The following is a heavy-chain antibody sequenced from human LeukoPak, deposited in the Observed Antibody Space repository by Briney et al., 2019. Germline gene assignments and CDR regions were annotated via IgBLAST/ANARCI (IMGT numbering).Heavy chain of an antibody. J-gene: IGHJ4*02. Sequence: SETLSLTCTVSGGSISSYYWSWIRQPPGKGLEWIGYIYYSGSTNYNPSLKSRVTISVDTSKNQFSLKLSSVTAADTAVYYCARFGVPATVFDYWGQGTLVTVSS. D-gene: IGHD2-15*01. CDR1: GGSISSYY. V-gene: IGHV4-59*01. CDR3: ARFGVPATVFDY. CDR2: IYYSGST.